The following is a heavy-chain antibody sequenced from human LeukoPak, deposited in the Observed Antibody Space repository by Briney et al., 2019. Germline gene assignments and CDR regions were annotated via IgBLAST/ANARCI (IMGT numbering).Heavy chain of an antibody. J-gene: IGHJ4*02. CDR1: GYTFTGYY. Sequence: ASVEVSCKASGYTFTGYYMHWVRQAPGQGLEWMGWINPNSGGTNYAQKFQGRVTMTRDTSISTAYMELSRLRSDDTAVYYCARSHEQKATTPGVYWGQGTLVTVSS. CDR3: ARSHEQKATTPGVY. V-gene: IGHV1-2*02. CDR2: INPNSGGT. D-gene: IGHD5-24*01.